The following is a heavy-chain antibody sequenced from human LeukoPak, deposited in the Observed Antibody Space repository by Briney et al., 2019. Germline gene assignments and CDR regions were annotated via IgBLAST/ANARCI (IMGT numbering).Heavy chain of an antibody. D-gene: IGHD6-13*01. CDR2: ISYDGSNK. V-gene: IGHV3-30*03. CDR1: GFTFSNYG. Sequence: GGSLRLSCAASGFTFSNYGMHWVRQAPGKGLEWVAVISYDGSNKYYADSVKGRFTISRDNAKNSLYLQMNSLRAEDTALYFCARDATTEPGTVYMDVWGKGTTVTISS. CDR3: ARDATTEPGTVYMDV. J-gene: IGHJ6*03.